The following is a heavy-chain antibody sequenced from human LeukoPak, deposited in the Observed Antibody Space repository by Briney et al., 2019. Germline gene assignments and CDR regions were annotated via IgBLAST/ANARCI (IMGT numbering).Heavy chain of an antibody. Sequence: SETLSLTCTVSGGSISSSSYYWGWIRQPPGKGLEWIGSIYYSGSTYYDPSLKSRVTISVDTSKNQFSLKLSSVTAADTAVYYCARRFSVREVAFDIWGQGTMVTVSS. D-gene: IGHD2-8*02. CDR3: ARRFSVREVAFDI. J-gene: IGHJ3*02. CDR2: IYYSGST. CDR1: GGSISSSSYY. V-gene: IGHV4-39*07.